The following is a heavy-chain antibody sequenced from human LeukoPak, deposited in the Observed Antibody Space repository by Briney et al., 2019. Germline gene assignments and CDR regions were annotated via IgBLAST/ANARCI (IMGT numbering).Heavy chain of an antibody. V-gene: IGHV4-4*02. CDR3: ARDCSSTSCYDAFDI. D-gene: IGHD2-2*01. CDR2: IYHSGST. CDR1: GGSISSSNW. Sequence: PSVTLSLICAVSGGSISSSNWWSWVRQPPGKGLEWIWEIYHSGSTNYNPSLKSRVTISVDKSKNQFSLKLSSVAAADTAVYYCARDCSSTSCYDAFDIWGQGTMVTVSS. J-gene: IGHJ3*02.